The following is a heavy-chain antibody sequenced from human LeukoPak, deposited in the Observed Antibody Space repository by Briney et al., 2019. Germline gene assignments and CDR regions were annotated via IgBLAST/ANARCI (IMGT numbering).Heavy chain of an antibody. CDR1: GGSISSYY. J-gene: IGHJ3*02. D-gene: IGHD2-2*01. Sequence: SETLSLTCTVSGGSISSYYWSWIRQPPGKGLEWIGYIYYSGSTNYNPSLKSRVTISVDTSKNQFSLKLSSVTAADTAVYYCARDHGYCSTSCHPRSDAFDIWGQGTMVTVSS. V-gene: IGHV4-59*01. CDR2: IYYSGST. CDR3: ARDHGYCSTSCHPRSDAFDI.